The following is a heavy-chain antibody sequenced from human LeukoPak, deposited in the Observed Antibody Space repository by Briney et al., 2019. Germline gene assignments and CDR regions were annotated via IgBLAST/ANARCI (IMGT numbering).Heavy chain of an antibody. CDR3: ARGRYYYDSSGYYAWFDP. J-gene: IGHJ5*02. V-gene: IGHV4-4*07. D-gene: IGHD3-22*01. CDR2: IHTSGST. CDR1: GGSISSYY. Sequence: SETLSLTCTVSGGSISSYYWSWIRQPAGKGLEWIGRIHTSGSTNYNPSLKSRVTMSEDTSKNQFSLKLSSVSAADTAVYYCARGRYYYDSSGYYAWFDPWGQGTLVTVSS.